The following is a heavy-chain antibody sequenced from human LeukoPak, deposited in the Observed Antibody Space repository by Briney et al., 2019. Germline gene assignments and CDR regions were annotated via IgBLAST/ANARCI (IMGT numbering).Heavy chain of an antibody. V-gene: IGHV1-46*01. CDR3: ARDRHYYDSSGYIDY. J-gene: IGHJ4*02. CDR2: INPSGGST. Sequence: ASVKVSCKASGYTFTSYYMHWVRQAPGQGLEWTGIINPSGGSTSYAQKFQGRVTMTRDTSISTAYMELSRLRSDDTAVYYCARDRHYYDSSGYIDYWGQGTLVTVSS. CDR1: GYTFTSYY. D-gene: IGHD3-22*01.